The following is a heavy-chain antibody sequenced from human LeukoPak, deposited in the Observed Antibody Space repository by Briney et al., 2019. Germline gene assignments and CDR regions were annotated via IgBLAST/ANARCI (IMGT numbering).Heavy chain of an antibody. CDR3: ARGGLGVYYFYMDV. V-gene: IGHV1-69*06. Sequence: SVKVSCKASGGTFSSYAISWVRPAPGQGLEWMGRVIPIFDTANYAQKFQGRVTITADKSTSTAYMELSSLRSDDTAVYYCARGGLGVYYFYMDVWGKGTTVTISS. CDR2: VIPIFDTA. CDR1: GGTFSSYA. D-gene: IGHD3-16*01. J-gene: IGHJ6*03.